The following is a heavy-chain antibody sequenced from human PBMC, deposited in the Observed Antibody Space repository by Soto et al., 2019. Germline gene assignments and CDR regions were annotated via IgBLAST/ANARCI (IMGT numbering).Heavy chain of an antibody. J-gene: IGHJ4*02. D-gene: IGHD6-19*01. Sequence: QVQLVQSGAEVKKPGSSVKVSCKSSGGTFSSYAINWVRQAPGQGLEWMGGIIPLFGVPNYAQKFQGSGTMTAGDSTTTAYMELSSLRAEDTAVYYCARAYSSGWSGDFDYWDQGILVTVSS. CDR1: GGTFSSYA. CDR3: ARAYSSGWSGDFDY. V-gene: IGHV1-69*12. CDR2: IIPLFGVP.